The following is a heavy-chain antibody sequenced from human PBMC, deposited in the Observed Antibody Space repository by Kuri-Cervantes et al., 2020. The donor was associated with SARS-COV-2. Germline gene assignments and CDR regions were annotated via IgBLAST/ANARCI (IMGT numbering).Heavy chain of an antibody. CDR3: ARDWEPRDYYYYGMDV. V-gene: IGHV3-13*04. J-gene: IGHJ6*02. Sequence: GESLKISCAASGFTFSSYDMHWVRQATGKGLEWVSAIGTAGDTYYPGSVKGRFTISRDNAKNSLYLQMNSLRAEDTALYYCARDWEPRDYYYYGMDVWGQGTTVTVYS. CDR1: GFTFSSYD. D-gene: IGHD1-14*01. CDR2: IGTAGDT.